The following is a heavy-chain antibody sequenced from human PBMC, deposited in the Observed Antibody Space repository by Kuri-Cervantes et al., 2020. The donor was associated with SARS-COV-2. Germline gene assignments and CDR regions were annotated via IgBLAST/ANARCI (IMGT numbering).Heavy chain of an antibody. D-gene: IGHD2-2*02. Sequence: SETLSLTCGVYGGSLSGSYWSWIRQSPGKRLEWIGEVNHNGGANYNPSLRSRVPISVDPSKAQFSLKLSSVTAADTAVYYCARHLAQCSSTSCYTIWGGWFDPWGQGTLVTDSS. CDR2: VNHNGGA. CDR1: GGSLSGSY. CDR3: ARHLAQCSSTSCYTIWGGWFDP. V-gene: IGHV4-34*01. J-gene: IGHJ5*02.